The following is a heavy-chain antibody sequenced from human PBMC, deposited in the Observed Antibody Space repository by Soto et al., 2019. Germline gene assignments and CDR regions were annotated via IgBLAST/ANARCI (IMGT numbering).Heavy chain of an antibody. Sequence: SATLSLTCTVSGGSISSGGYYWSWIRQHPGKGLEWIGYIYYSGSTYYNPSLKSRVTISVDTSKNQFSLKLSSVTAADTAVYYCARDSYSRGGGPGMDVWGQGTTVTVSS. CDR1: GGSISSGGYY. CDR3: ARDSYSRGGGPGMDV. D-gene: IGHD3-10*01. J-gene: IGHJ6*02. V-gene: IGHV4-31*03. CDR2: IYYSGST.